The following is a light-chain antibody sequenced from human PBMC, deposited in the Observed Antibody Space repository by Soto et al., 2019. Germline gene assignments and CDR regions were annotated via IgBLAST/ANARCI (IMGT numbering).Light chain of an antibody. CDR2: GAS. J-gene: IGKJ2*01. CDR3: QQSYSSPPEYT. Sequence: DIQMTQSPSSLSASIGDRVTITCRASQSIITYLNWYQQKSGNAPKLLIHGASNLESGVPSRFSGSGSGTDFPLTISGLQPEDFAIYYCQQSYSSPPEYTFGQGTKLEIK. V-gene: IGKV1-39*01. CDR1: QSIITY.